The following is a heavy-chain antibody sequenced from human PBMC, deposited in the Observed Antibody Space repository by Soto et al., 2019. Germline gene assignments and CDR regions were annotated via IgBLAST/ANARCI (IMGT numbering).Heavy chain of an antibody. J-gene: IGHJ6*02. D-gene: IGHD1-7*01. V-gene: IGHV4-31*03. Sequence: QVQLQESGPGLVKPSQTLSLTCTVSGGSISSGGYYWSWIRQHPGKGLEWIGYIYYSGSTYYNPSLKSRVTISVDTSKNQFSLKLSSVTAADTAVYYCARDRRVAIPNWNYRRHYYGMDVWGQGTTVTVSS. CDR1: GGSISSGGYY. CDR2: IYYSGST. CDR3: ARDRRVAIPNWNYRRHYYGMDV.